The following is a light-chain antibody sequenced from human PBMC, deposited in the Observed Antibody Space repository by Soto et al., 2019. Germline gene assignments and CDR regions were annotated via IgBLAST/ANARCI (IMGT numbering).Light chain of an antibody. CDR1: QSVSSSY. J-gene: IGKJ1*01. CDR2: RTS. Sequence: EIVLTQSPGTLSLSPGERATLSCRAIQSVSSSYLAWYQQKPGQAPRLLIYRTSNRATGIPDRFSGSGSGTDFTLTISRLEPEDFAVYYCHQYNNWPPWTFGQGTKVDIK. V-gene: IGKV3-20*01. CDR3: HQYNNWPPWT.